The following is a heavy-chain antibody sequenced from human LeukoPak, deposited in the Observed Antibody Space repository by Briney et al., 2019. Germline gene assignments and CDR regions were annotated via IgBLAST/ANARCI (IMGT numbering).Heavy chain of an antibody. V-gene: IGHV3-33*01. D-gene: IGHD6-19*01. CDR2: IWYAGSQK. Sequence: PGRSLRLSCAASGFTFTSYDMHWVRQAPGKGLEWVAVIWYAGSQKHYVDSVKGRFIISRDNSKNTLYLQMNSLTAEDTAVYYCARDGPTGRAVAGPPSGREYFDFWGQGTLVTVSS. J-gene: IGHJ4*02. CDR1: GFTFTSYD. CDR3: ARDGPTGRAVAGPPSGREYFDF.